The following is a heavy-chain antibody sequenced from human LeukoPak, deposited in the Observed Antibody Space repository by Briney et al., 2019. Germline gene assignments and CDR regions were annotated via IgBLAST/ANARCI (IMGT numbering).Heavy chain of an antibody. CDR2: VYYSGSS. D-gene: IGHD5-24*01. CDR3: ARGSEEVSTISEAFDI. Sequence: PSETLSPTCIVSGGSMINFFWTWIRQTPEKRLEWIGYVYYSGSSKYNPSLERRVTISLDTSKNQFSLRLTSVTAADTAIYYCARGSEEVSTISEAFDIWGQGTAVTVSS. CDR1: GGSMINFF. J-gene: IGHJ3*02. V-gene: IGHV4-59*01.